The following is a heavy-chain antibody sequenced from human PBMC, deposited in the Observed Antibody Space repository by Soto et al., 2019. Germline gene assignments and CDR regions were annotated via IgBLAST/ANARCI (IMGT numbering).Heavy chain of an antibody. V-gene: IGHV1-3*01. D-gene: IGHD5-18*01. CDR3: AKGYGGYFHWFDP. CDR1: GYTFTSYA. J-gene: IGHJ5*02. Sequence: ASVKVSCKASGYTFTSYAMHWVRQAPGQRLEWMGWINAGNGNTKYSQKFQSRVTITRDTSASTAYMELSSLRSEDTAVYYCAKGYGGYFHWFDPWGQGTLVTVSS. CDR2: INAGNGNT.